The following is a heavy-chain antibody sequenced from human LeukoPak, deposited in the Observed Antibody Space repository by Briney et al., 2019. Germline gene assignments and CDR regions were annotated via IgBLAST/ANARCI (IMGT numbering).Heavy chain of an antibody. CDR3: TSIPRDGAFDI. CDR1: GFTFSSYS. V-gene: IGHV3-21*01. J-gene: IGHJ3*02. CDR2: ISSSSSYI. Sequence: PGGSLRLSCAASGFTFSSYSMNWVRQAPGKGLEWVSSISSSSSYIYYADSVKGRFTISRDNAKSTLYLQMSSLRAEDTAVYYCTSIPRDGAFDIWGQGTMVTVSS. D-gene: IGHD5-24*01.